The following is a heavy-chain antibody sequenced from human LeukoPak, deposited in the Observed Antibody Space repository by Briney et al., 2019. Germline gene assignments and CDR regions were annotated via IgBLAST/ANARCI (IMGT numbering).Heavy chain of an antibody. V-gene: IGHV1-2*02. Sequence: GASVKVSCKASGYTFTGYYMHWVRQAPGQGLEWMGWINPNSGGTNYAQKSQGRVTMTRNTSISTAYMELSSLRSEDTAVYYCARRGYYGSGKAPNWFDPWGQGTLVTVSS. CDR3: ARRGYYGSGKAPNWFDP. J-gene: IGHJ5*02. D-gene: IGHD3-10*01. CDR2: INPNSGGT. CDR1: GYTFTGYY.